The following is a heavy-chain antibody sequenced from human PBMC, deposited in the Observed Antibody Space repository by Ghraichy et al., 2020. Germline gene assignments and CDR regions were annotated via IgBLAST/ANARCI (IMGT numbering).Heavy chain of an antibody. CDR2: IYYSGTT. CDR3: ARAGDYGGNNLGY. V-gene: IGHV4-59*01. D-gene: IGHD4-23*01. CDR1: GGSIRSYY. Sequence: SETLSLSCIVSGGSIRSYYWSWVRQPPGKGLEWIGHIYYSGTTNYNPSLKSRVTISVDTSKKQFSLNLSSMTAADTAVYYCARAGDYGGNNLGYWGQGTLVTVSS. J-gene: IGHJ4*02.